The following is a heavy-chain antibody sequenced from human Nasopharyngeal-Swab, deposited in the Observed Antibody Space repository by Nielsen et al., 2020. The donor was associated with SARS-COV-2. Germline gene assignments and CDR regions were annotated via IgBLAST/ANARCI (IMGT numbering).Heavy chain of an antibody. V-gene: IGHV3-15*07. Sequence: VRQAPGKGLEWVGRIKSKTDGGTTDYAAPVKGRFTISRDDSKNTLYLQMNSLKTEVTAVYYCTTGRPGIAVAGTDYWGQGTLVTVSS. CDR2: IKSKTDGGTT. D-gene: IGHD6-19*01. J-gene: IGHJ4*02. CDR3: TTGRPGIAVAGTDY.